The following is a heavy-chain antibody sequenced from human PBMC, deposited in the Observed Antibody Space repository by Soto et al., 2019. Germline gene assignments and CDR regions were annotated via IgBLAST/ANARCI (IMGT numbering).Heavy chain of an antibody. CDR1: GFTCSSYW. V-gene: IGHV3-74*01. D-gene: IGHD6-6*01. J-gene: IGHJ4*02. Sequence: EVQLVESGGGLVQPGGSLRLSCAASGFTCSSYWMHWVRQPPGKGLVWVSRIDGAGRSTNYADSVKGRFTISRDNAKKTLYLQMNSLRAEDTAVYYCARVGSTSWYWGQGTLVTVSS. CDR3: ARVGSTSWY. CDR2: IDGAGRST.